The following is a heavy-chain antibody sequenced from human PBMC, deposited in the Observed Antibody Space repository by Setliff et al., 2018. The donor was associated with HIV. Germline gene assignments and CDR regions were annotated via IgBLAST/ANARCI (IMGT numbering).Heavy chain of an antibody. Sequence: GGSLRLSCAASGFTFSKYWMHWVRQAPGKGLVWLSRINSDGRSTTYADSVKGRFTISRDNSKNTLYLQMNSLRAEDTAVYYCARESGGIAALVHYYGMDVWGQGTTVTVSS. CDR2: INSDGRST. D-gene: IGHD6-13*01. CDR1: GFTFSKYW. J-gene: IGHJ6*02. V-gene: IGHV3-74*01. CDR3: ARESGGIAALVHYYGMDV.